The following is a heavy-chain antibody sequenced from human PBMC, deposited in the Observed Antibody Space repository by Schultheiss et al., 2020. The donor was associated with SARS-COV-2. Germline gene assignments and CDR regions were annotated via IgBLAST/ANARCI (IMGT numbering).Heavy chain of an antibody. CDR2: IYYSGST. J-gene: IGHJ4*02. D-gene: IGHD1-26*01. CDR1: GGSISSGDYY. CDR3: ARAGFKEVGAAFDY. Sequence: SETLSLTCTVSGGSISSGDYYWSWIRQHPGKGLEWIGYIYYSGSTYYNPSLKSRVTISVDRSNSLFSLNLTSVTAADTAVYYCARAGFKEVGAAFDYWGQGTLVTVSS. V-gene: IGHV4-30-4*02.